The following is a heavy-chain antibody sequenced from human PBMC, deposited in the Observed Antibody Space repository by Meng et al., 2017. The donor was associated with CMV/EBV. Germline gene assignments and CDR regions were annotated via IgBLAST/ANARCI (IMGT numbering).Heavy chain of an antibody. V-gene: IGHV3-66*03. D-gene: IGHD2-2*02. J-gene: IGHJ6*02. CDR1: GFTVSSNY. CDR2: IYSSGST. Sequence: GESLKISCAASGFTVSSNYMSWVRQAPGKGLEWVSVIYSSGSTYYADSVKGRFTISRDNSKNTLYLQMNSLRAEDTAVYYCAREPGYCSSTSCYTSHYYYGMDVWGQGTTVTVSS. CDR3: AREPGYCSSTSCYTSHYYYGMDV.